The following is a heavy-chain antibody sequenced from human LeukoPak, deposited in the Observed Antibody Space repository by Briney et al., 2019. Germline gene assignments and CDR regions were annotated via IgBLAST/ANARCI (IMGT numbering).Heavy chain of an antibody. CDR3: ARTRLVAGPDY. D-gene: IGHD6-19*01. CDR1: GYTFTSYG. Sequence: SVKVSCKGSGYTFTSYGISWVRQGPGQGLEWMGRIIPILGIANYAQKFQGRVTITADKSTSTAYMELSSLRSEDTAVYYCARTRLVAGPDYWGQGTLVTVSS. V-gene: IGHV1-69*04. CDR2: IIPILGIA. J-gene: IGHJ4*02.